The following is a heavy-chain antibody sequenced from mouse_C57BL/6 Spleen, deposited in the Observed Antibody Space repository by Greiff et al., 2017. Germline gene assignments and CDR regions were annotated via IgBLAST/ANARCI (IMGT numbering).Heavy chain of an antibody. CDR2: IYPRSGNT. CDR3: ARWGDYDGAVDY. Sequence: VQLQQSGAELVRPGASVKLSCKASGYTFTSYGISWVKQRPGQGLEWIGEIYPRSGNTYYNEKFKGKATLTADKSASTAYMALRSLTSEDAAVYFCARWGDYDGAVDYWGQGTSVTVSS. J-gene: IGHJ4*01. D-gene: IGHD2-4*01. V-gene: IGHV1-81*01. CDR1: GYTFTSYG.